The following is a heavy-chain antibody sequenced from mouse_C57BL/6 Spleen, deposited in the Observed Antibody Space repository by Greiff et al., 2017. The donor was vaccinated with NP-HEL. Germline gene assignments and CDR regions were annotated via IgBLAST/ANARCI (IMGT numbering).Heavy chain of an antibody. D-gene: IGHD2-4*01. V-gene: IGHV1-53*01. CDR3: ARRGIYYDYDEGFAY. J-gene: IGHJ3*01. CDR1: GYTFTSYW. CDR2: INPSIGGT. Sequence: VQLQQPGPELLKPGASVKLSCKASGYTFTSYWMHWVKQRPGQGLEWIGNINPSIGGTTSNEQFKSKATLTVYKSSSTAYMQLSSLTSEDSSVYYCARRGIYYDYDEGFAYWGQGTLVTVSA.